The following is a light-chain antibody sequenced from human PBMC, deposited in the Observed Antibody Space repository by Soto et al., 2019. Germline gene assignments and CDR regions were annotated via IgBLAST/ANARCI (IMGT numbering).Light chain of an antibody. CDR2: SAS. V-gene: IGKV1-39*01. CDR3: LQTYITPWT. CDR1: QSISKY. Sequence: DIQMTQSPSSLSASVGDRVTITCRASQSISKYLSWYHQKPGKAPKLLIYSASSLQSGVPPRFGGRGSGTNFTLTISSLQPEDFATYYCLQTYITPWTFGQGTNVEIK. J-gene: IGKJ1*01.